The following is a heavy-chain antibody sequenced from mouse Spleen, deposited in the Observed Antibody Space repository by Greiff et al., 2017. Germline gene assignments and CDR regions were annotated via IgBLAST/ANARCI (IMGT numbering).Heavy chain of an antibody. CDR2: ISNGGGST. D-gene: IGHD2-14*01. Sequence: EVKLVESGGGLVQPGGSLKLSCATSGFTFSDYYMYWVRQTPEKRLEWVAYISNGGGSTYYPDTVKGRFTISRDNAKNTLYLQMSRLKSEDTAMYYCARHNRYSAMDYWGQGTSVTVSS. CDR1: GFTFSDYY. J-gene: IGHJ4*01. V-gene: IGHV5-12*02. CDR3: ARHNRYSAMDY.